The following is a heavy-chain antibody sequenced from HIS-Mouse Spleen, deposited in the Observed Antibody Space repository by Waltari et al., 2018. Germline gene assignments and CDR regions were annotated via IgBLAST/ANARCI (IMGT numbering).Heavy chain of an antibody. CDR2: IYYSAST. CDR3: AREIPYSSSWYDWYFDL. CDR1: GGSISSSSYY. J-gene: IGHJ2*01. V-gene: IGHV4-39*07. D-gene: IGHD6-13*01. Sequence: QLQLQESGPGLVKPSETLSLTCTVSGGSISSSSYYWGWIRQPPGKGLGWIGSIYYSASTYYTPSLTSRVTISVDTSKNQFSLKLSSVTAADTAVYYCAREIPYSSSWYDWYFDLWGRGTLVTVSS.